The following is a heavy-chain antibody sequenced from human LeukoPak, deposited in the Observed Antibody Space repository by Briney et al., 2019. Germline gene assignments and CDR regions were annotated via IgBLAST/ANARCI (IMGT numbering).Heavy chain of an antibody. CDR3: GRDLAAAGTIDP. J-gene: IGHJ5*02. CDR1: GGSISSSSYY. CDR2: IYYSGST. Sequence: TSETLSLTCTVSGGSISSSSYYWGWIRQPPGKGLEWIGSIYYSGSTYYNPSLKSRVTISVDTSKNQFSLKLSSVTAADTAVYYCGRDLAAAGTIDPWGQGTLVTVSS. V-gene: IGHV4-39*07. D-gene: IGHD6-13*01.